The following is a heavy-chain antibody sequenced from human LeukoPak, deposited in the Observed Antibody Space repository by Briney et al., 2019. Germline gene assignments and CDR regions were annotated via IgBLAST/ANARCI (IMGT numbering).Heavy chain of an antibody. Sequence: SVKVSCKASGYTFTSYYMHWVRQAPGQGLEWMGGIIPIFGTANYAQKFQGRVTITADESTSTAYMELSSLRSEDTAVYYCARVGAMTTVTSVFDYWGQGTLVTVSS. CDR2: IIPIFGTA. CDR3: ARVGAMTTVTSVFDY. D-gene: IGHD4-11*01. V-gene: IGHV1-69*13. J-gene: IGHJ4*02. CDR1: GYTFTSYY.